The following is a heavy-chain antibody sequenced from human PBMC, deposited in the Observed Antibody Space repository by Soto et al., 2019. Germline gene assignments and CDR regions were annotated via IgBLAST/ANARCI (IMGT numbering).Heavy chain of an antibody. V-gene: IGHV3-30*18. CDR1: GFTFSSYG. D-gene: IGHD3-16*01. CDR3: AKDQNDYVWGRTETMDV. CDR2: ISYDGSNK. Sequence: QVQLVESGGGVVQPGRSLRLSCAASGFTFSSYGMHWVRQAPGKVLEWVAVISYDGSNKYYADSVKGRFTISRDNSKNTLYLQMNSLRAEDTAVYYCAKDQNDYVWGRTETMDVWGQGTTVTVSS. J-gene: IGHJ6*02.